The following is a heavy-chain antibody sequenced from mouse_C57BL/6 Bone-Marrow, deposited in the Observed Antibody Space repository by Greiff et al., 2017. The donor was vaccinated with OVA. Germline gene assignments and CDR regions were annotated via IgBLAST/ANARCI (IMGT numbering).Heavy chain of an antibody. D-gene: IGHD2-5*01. Sequence: EVKLQQSGPELVKPGASVKISCKASGYTFTDYYMNWVKQSHGKSLEWIGDINPNNGGTSYNQKFKGKATLTVDKSSSTAYMELRSLTSEDSAVYDCAREWVYYSNPWSYWYFDVWGTGTTVTVSS. V-gene: IGHV1-26*01. J-gene: IGHJ1*03. CDR1: GYTFTDYY. CDR3: AREWVYYSNPWSYWYFDV. CDR2: INPNNGGT.